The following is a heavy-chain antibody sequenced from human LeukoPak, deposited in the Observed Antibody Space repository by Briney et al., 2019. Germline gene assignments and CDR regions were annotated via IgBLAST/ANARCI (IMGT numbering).Heavy chain of an antibody. CDR2: ISAYNGNT. CDR1: GYTFTSYG. Sequence: ASVKVSCKASGYTFTSYGISWVRQAPGQGLEWMGRISAYNGNTNYAQKFQGRVTMTRDTSISTAYMELSRLRSDDTAVYYCASGAEYCGGDCYDKYYFDYWGQGTLVTVSS. J-gene: IGHJ4*02. V-gene: IGHV1-18*01. D-gene: IGHD2-21*02. CDR3: ASGAEYCGGDCYDKYYFDY.